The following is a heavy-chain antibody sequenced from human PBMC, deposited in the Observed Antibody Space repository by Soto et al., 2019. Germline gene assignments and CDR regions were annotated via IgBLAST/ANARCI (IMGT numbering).Heavy chain of an antibody. CDR3: AKEAIHTCWSGGRIYYFDD. D-gene: IGHD6-13*01. CDR2: SSWNTGNI. Sequence: EVQLVESGGGLVQPGRSLRLSCGASGFIFDDHAMHWVRQVPGKGLEWVSSSSWNTGNIGYADSVEGRLTISRDNAKNVLYLQMDSLRVDDTALYYCAKEAIHTCWSGGRIYYFDDWGQRTQVTVSS. J-gene: IGHJ4*02. V-gene: IGHV3-9*01. CDR1: GFIFDDHA.